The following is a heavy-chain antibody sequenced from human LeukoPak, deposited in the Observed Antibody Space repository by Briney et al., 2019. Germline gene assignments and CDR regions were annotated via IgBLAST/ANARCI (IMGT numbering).Heavy chain of an antibody. D-gene: IGHD3-3*01. V-gene: IGHV3-49*03. J-gene: IGHJ6*02. Sequence: PGGSLRLSCTASGFTFGDYAMSWFRQAPGKGLEWVGFIRSKAYGGTTEYAASVKGRFTISRDDSKSIAYLQMNSLKTEGTAVYYCTSPGSYDFVYGMDVWGQGTTVTVSS. CDR1: GFTFGDYA. CDR3: TSPGSYDFVYGMDV. CDR2: IRSKAYGGTT.